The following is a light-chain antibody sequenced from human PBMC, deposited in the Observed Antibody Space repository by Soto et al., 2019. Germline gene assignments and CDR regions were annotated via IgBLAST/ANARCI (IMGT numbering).Light chain of an antibody. CDR2: EDN. CDR3: ATWDSSLSGGV. Sequence: SALTQPPSVSAAPGQRVTISCSGSSSNIENNYVSWYRQLPGTAPNLLIYEDNKRPSGIPDRFSGSKSGTSATLGITGLETGDEADYYCATWDSSLSGGVFGTGTKVTVL. V-gene: IGLV1-51*02. J-gene: IGLJ1*01. CDR1: SSNIENNY.